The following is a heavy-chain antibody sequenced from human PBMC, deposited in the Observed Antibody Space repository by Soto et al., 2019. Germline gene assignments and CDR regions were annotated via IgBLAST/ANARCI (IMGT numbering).Heavy chain of an antibody. V-gene: IGHV4-34*01. D-gene: IGHD2-21*02. Sequence: QVQLQQWGAGLLKLSETLSLTCAVYGGSFSGYYWSWIRQPPGKGLEWIGEINHSGSTNYNPSLKSRVTISVDTSKNQFSLKLSSVTAADTAVYYCARGVVTPANYNDYWGQGTLVTVSS. CDR1: GGSFSGYY. CDR2: INHSGST. CDR3: ARGVVTPANYNDY. J-gene: IGHJ4*02.